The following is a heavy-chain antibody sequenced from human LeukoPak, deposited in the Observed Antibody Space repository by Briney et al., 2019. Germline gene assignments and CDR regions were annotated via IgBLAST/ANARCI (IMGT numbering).Heavy chain of an antibody. CDR3: AKDIGSYYDY. J-gene: IGHJ4*02. CDR2: ISYDGSKK. CDR1: GFSFSDYS. V-gene: IGHV3-30*18. D-gene: IGHD3-10*01. Sequence: GGSLRLSCVASGFSFSDYSMNWVRQAPGKGLEWVAVISYDGSKKYYADSVKGRFTISRDNSKNTLYLEMISLRAEDTAVYYCAKDIGSYYDYWGQGILVTVSS.